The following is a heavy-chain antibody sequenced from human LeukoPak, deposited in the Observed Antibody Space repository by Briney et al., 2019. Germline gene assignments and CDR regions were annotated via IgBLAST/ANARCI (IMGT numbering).Heavy chain of an antibody. J-gene: IGHJ3*02. D-gene: IGHD6-19*01. V-gene: IGHV4-31*03. CDR1: GGSISSGGYY. CDR2: IYYSGST. CDR3: AIVPTPSQRDSGWYANDAFDI. Sequence: SETLSLTCTVSGGSISSGGYYWSWIRQHPGKGLEWIGYIYYSGSTYYNPSLKSRVTISVDTSKNQFSLKLSSVTAADTAVYYCAIVPTPSQRDSGWYANDAFDIWGQGTMVTVSS.